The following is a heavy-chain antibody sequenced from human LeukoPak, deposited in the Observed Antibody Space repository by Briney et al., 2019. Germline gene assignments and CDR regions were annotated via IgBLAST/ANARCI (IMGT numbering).Heavy chain of an antibody. J-gene: IGHJ4*02. V-gene: IGHV3-74*01. CDR3: ARDGDSSGYYVNFDY. CDR1: GFPFSSYW. CDR2: INGDGSST. D-gene: IGHD3-22*01. Sequence: GGSLRLSCAASGFPFSSYWMHWVRQVPGKGLVWVSRINGDGSSTSYADSVKGRFTISRDNAKNTLYLQMNGLRAEDTAVYYCARDGDSSGYYVNFDYWGQGTLVTVSS.